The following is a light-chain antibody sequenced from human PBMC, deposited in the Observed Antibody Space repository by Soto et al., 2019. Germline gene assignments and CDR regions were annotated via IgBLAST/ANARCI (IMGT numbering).Light chain of an antibody. CDR3: QQHYSTPYT. CDR1: QSVLYSSNNKSY. J-gene: IGKJ2*01. Sequence: DVVMTQSPDSLSVSLGERATINCKSSQSVLYSSNNKSYLAWYQQKPGQPPKLLIYWASTRQSGVPDRFSGSGSGTDFTLTISSLQAEDVAGYYCQQHYSTPYTFGQGTKLEIK. CDR2: WAS. V-gene: IGKV4-1*01.